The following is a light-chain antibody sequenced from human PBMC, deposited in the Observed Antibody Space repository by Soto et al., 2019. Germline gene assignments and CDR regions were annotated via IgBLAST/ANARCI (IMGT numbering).Light chain of an antibody. V-gene: IGKV1-39*01. CDR3: PHSFSTPQT. CDR1: QSINSY. CDR2: VAS. Sequence: DIHMTQSPSSLSASVGASVTITCRASQSINSYLSSYQQKPGKAPTLLINVASTLQGGVPSTFSASGSGTDFTLAISTLQPSDSPAYDWPHSFSTPQTFGGGTGVEI. J-gene: IGKJ4*01.